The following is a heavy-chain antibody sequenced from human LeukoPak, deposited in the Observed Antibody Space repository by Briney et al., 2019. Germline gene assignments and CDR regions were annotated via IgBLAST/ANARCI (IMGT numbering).Heavy chain of an antibody. CDR2: INYSGST. CDR1: GGTFNGYY. Sequence: SETLSLTCAVDGGTFNGYYWSWIRQPPEKGLEWIGEINYSGSTKYNPSLKSRVTISVDTSKNQFSPRLSSVTAADTAVYSCARFSTDYYDHYYIDVWGKGTTVTVSS. J-gene: IGHJ6*03. CDR3: ARFSTDYYDHYYIDV. D-gene: IGHD1-1*01. V-gene: IGHV4-34*08.